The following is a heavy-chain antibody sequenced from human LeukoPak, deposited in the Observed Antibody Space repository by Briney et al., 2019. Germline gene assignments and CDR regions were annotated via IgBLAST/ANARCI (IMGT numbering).Heavy chain of an antibody. CDR3: ARRRWLQFDY. CDR1: GGSFSGYY. CDR2: INHSGST. Sequence: SETLSLTCAVYGGSFSGYYWSWIRQPPGKGLEWIGEINHSGSTNYNPSLKSRVTISVGTSKNQFSLKLSSVTAADTAVYYCARRRWLQFDYWGQGTLVTVSS. J-gene: IGHJ4*02. V-gene: IGHV4-34*01. D-gene: IGHD5-24*01.